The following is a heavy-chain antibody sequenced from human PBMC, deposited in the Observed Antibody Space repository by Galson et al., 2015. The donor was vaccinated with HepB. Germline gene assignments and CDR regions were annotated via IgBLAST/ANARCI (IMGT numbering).Heavy chain of an antibody. J-gene: IGHJ5*02. V-gene: IGHV1-58*01. D-gene: IGHD3-22*01. Sequence: VKVSCKASGFTFSSSAVQWVRQARGQGLEWLGWIVVGNGNTNYAPKFQERLTITRDMSTSTTYMEMRSLRSEDTAVYYCAAATQYYYDSSGYYPGSHWFDPWGQGTLVTVSS. CDR3: AAATQYYYDSSGYYPGSHWFDP. CDR2: IVVGNGNT. CDR1: GFTFSSSA.